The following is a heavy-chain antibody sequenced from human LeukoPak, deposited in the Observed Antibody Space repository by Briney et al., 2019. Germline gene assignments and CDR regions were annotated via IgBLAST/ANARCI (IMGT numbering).Heavy chain of an antibody. CDR3: ARGGGSYKTGAFDI. CDR1: GYTFTSYY. V-gene: IGHV1-46*01. CDR2: IDPSGGST. Sequence: ASVKVSCKASGYTFTSYYIHWVRQAPGQGLERMGIIDPSGGSTTYAQKFQGRVTMTRDTSTSTVYMELSSLRAEDTAVYYCARGGGSYKTGAFDIWGQGTMVTVSS. J-gene: IGHJ3*02. D-gene: IGHD1-26*01.